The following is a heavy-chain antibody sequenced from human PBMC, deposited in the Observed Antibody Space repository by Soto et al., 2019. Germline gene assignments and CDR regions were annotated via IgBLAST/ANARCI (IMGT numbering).Heavy chain of an antibody. CDR1: GDTPSTYA. D-gene: IGHD3-16*01. Sequence: QVQLVQSGAEVQKPGSSVNVSCKASGDTPSTYAISWVRQAPGQGLEWMGGIITIFGTPNYAQRFQGRVTISADTSTRTTYMELNSVTSADTAVFYCAILGLDVDSWGQGTLVIVSS. CDR3: AILGLDVDS. V-gene: IGHV1-69*14. J-gene: IGHJ4*02. CDR2: IITIFGTP.